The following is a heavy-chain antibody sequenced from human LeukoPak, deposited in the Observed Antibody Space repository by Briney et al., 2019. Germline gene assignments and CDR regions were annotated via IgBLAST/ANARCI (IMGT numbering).Heavy chain of an antibody. Sequence: GGSLRLSCAASGSTVSSNYMSWVRQAPGKGLEWVSVLYSGGTTYYADSVKGRFTISRDNSKNTLYLQMNSLRAEDTAVYYCAKHGDSGLNNFDYWGQGTLVTVSS. CDR3: AKHGDSGLNNFDY. CDR2: LYSGGTT. J-gene: IGHJ4*02. CDR1: GSTVSSNY. D-gene: IGHD4-17*01. V-gene: IGHV3-53*01.